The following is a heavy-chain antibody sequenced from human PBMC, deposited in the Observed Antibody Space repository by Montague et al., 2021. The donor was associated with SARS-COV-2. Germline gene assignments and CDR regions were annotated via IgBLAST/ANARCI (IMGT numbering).Heavy chain of an antibody. CDR1: GGSISSSSYY. CDR3: ARGGTMIVVVMRYNWFDP. J-gene: IGHJ5*02. CDR2: IYYSGST. V-gene: IGHV4-39*01. Sequence: SETLSLTCTVSGGSISSSSYYWGWIRQPPGKGLEWIGSIYYSGSTYYNPSLKSRVTISVDTSKNQFSLKLSSVTAADTAVYYCARGGTMIVVVMRYNWFDPWGQGTLVTVSS. D-gene: IGHD3-22*01.